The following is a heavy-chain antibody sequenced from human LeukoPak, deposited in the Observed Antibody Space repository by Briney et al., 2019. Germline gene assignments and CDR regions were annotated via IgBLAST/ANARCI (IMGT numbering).Heavy chain of an antibody. J-gene: IGHJ6*02. CDR2: TYSSGTT. Sequence: PGGSLRLSCAASGFTVSSNYMSWVRQAPGKGLEYISVTYSSGTTYYADSVRDRFTISRDNSRNTLYLQMNSLRAEDTAVYYCAKLGYCTNGVCYGYYYGMDVWGQGTTVIVSS. V-gene: IGHV3-66*03. CDR1: GFTVSSNY. D-gene: IGHD2-8*01. CDR3: AKLGYCTNGVCYGYYYGMDV.